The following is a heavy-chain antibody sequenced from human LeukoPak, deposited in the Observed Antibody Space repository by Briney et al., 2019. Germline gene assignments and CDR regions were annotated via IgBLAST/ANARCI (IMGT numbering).Heavy chain of an antibody. D-gene: IGHD2-15*01. CDR2: IDPSGVST. CDR3: ARNSGSGFAY. V-gene: IGHV1-46*01. J-gene: IGHJ4*02. Sequence: GASVKISCKASGYTFTSYYIVWVRQAPGQGLEWMGRIDPSGVSTSYAQKFQGRVTMTRGTSTSTVYMELSSLRSEDTAVYYCARNSGSGFAYWGQGTLVTVSS. CDR1: GYTFTSYY.